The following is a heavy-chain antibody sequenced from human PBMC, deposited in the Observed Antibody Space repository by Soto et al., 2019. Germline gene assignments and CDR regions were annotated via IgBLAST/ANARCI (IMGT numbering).Heavy chain of an antibody. V-gene: IGHV1-3*01. Sequence: GASVKVSCKASGYTFTSYAMHWVRQAPGQRLEWMGWINAGNGNTKYSQKFQGRVTITRDTSASTAYMELSSLRSEDTAVYYCARLSSRGNSFDYWGPGTLVTVSS. CDR1: GYTFTSYA. CDR2: INAGNGNT. D-gene: IGHD3-10*01. CDR3: ARLSSRGNSFDY. J-gene: IGHJ4*02.